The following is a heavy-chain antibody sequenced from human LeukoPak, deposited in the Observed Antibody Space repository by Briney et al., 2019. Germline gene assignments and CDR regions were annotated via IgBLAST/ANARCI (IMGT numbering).Heavy chain of an antibody. V-gene: IGHV3-23*01. CDR1: KFTFSNYV. D-gene: IGHD1-26*01. Sequence: GGSLRLSCTASKFTFSNYVMTWVRQAPGKGLEWVSAISTSSTGTYYADSVNGRFTISRDDSKNTLYLQMNGLRVDDTAVYYCAPWIVGGFWADYWGQGTLVTVSS. CDR2: ISTSSTGT. CDR3: APWIVGGFWADY. J-gene: IGHJ4*02.